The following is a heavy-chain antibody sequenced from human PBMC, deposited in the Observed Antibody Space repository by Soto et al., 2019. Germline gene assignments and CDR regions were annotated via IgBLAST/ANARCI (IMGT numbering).Heavy chain of an antibody. CDR2: INKDGSYK. CDR1: GFTFSDEW. J-gene: IGHJ4*02. CDR3: ARGGLEPFDY. Sequence: EVKLVESGGGLVQSGGSLRLSCATSGFTFSDEWMHWVRQAPGKGLVWVSRINKDGSYKNYADFVEGRFTISRDDARSELYLQMDRLRAEETAVYYCARGGLEPFDYLGQGALVTVSS. V-gene: IGHV3-74*01. D-gene: IGHD1-1*01.